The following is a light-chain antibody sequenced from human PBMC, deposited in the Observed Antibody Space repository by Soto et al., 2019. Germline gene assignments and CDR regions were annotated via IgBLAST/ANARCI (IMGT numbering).Light chain of an antibody. V-gene: IGKV1-39*01. CDR3: QQSYSTRWT. Sequence: DIQMTKSPSSLSASVGDRVTITCRASQSISSYLNWYQQKPGKAPKLLIYAASSLQSGVPSRFSGSGSGTDFTLTISSLQPEDFATYYCQQSYSTRWTFGPGTKVDSK. CDR2: AAS. J-gene: IGKJ3*01. CDR1: QSISSY.